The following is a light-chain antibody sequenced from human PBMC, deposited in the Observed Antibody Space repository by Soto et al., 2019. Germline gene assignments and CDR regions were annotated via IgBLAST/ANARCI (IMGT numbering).Light chain of an antibody. CDR1: QPINKF. CDR2: GAS. Sequence: DIQMTQSPSSLSASVGDKVTITCRSSQPINKFLNWFPHKPGEDPKRLIYGASILQDGVPSRFSGSGSGTDYTLTISGLQTEDFATYFCHQSYSVPLTFGGGTKVAI. J-gene: IGKJ4*01. CDR3: HQSYSVPLT. V-gene: IGKV1-39*01.